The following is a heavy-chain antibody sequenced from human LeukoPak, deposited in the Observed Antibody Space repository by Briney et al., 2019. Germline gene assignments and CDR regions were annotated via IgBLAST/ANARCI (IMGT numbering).Heavy chain of an antibody. D-gene: IGHD1-7*01. J-gene: IGHJ3*02. CDR2: ISAYNGNT. CDR1: GYTFTSYG. Sequence: ASVKVSCKASGYTFTSYGISWVRQAPGQGLEWMGWISAYNGNTNYAQKLQGRVTMTTDTSTSTAYMELRSLRSDDTAVYYCARVGITGTTWRRANAFDIWGQGTMVTVSS. CDR3: ARVGITGTTWRRANAFDI. V-gene: IGHV1-18*01.